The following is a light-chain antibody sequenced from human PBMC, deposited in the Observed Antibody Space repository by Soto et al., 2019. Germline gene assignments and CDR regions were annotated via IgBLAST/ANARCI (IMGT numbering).Light chain of an antibody. CDR2: KDS. Sequence: SYELTQPPSVSVSPGQSASITCSGDKLGDKYACWYQQHPGQSPVLVIYKDSKRPSGIPERFSGSNSGNTATLTIRGTQAMDEADYYCQAWDSSTGVFGTGTKLTVL. J-gene: IGLJ1*01. V-gene: IGLV3-1*01. CDR3: QAWDSSTGV. CDR1: KLGDKY.